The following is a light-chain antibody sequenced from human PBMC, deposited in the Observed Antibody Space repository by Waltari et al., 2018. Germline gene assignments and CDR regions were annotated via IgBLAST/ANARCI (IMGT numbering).Light chain of an antibody. CDR3: QNHERLPAT. CDR2: AAS. Sequence: VLPQSPGPLSLSPGERATLSSRSSQSISKYLVWYQQIPGHAPRPLIYAASTRATGIPDRFSGSGFGTDFTLTISRLEPEDFAMYYCQNHERLPATFGQGTKVEIK. V-gene: IGKV3-20*01. J-gene: IGKJ1*01. CDR1: QSISKY.